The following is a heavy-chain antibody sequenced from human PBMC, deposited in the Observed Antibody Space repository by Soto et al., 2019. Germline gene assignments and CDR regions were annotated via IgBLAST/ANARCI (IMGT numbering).Heavy chain of an antibody. J-gene: IGHJ4*02. D-gene: IGHD2-15*01. CDR3: ARDGYCSGGSCYSVPVFDY. CDR2: IWYDGSNK. Sequence: GGSLRLSCAASGFTFSSYGMHWVRQAPGKGLEWVKVIWYDGSNKYYADSVKGRFTISRDNSKNTLYLQMNSLRAEDTAVYYCARDGYCSGGSCYSVPVFDYWGQGTLVTVSS. CDR1: GFTFSSYG. V-gene: IGHV3-33*01.